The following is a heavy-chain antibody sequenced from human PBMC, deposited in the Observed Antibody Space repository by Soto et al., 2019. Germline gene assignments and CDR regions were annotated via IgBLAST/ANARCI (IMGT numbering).Heavy chain of an antibody. CDR3: ARIRNYYDSSGYYYYYYYGMDV. J-gene: IGHJ6*02. CDR1: GFSLSNDKMG. D-gene: IGHD3-22*01. CDR2: IFSNDEK. Sequence: GPTPVNATETLTQTFTVSGFSLSNDKMGMSRIRQPPGKALEWLAHIFSNDEKSYSTSLKSRLTISKDTSKSQVVLTMTNMDPVDTATYYCARIRNYYDSSGYYYYYYYGMDVWGQGTTVTVSS. V-gene: IGHV2-26*01.